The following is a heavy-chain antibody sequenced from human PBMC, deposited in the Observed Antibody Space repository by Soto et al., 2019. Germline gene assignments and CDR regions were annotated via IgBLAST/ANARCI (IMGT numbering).Heavy chain of an antibody. CDR3: ARCNSGGPTGFFDF. CDR2: IYNSGST. J-gene: IGHJ4*02. CDR1: GDSISSGGYY. D-gene: IGHD2-15*01. Sequence: QVQLQESGPGLVKPSQTLSLTCTVAGDSISSGGYYWSWIRQHPGKGPEWIGFIYNSGSTFYNPSLKSRVTISLDTSKTQPSLKVNSVTAADTAVYSCARCNSGGPTGFFDFWGQGTLVTVSS. V-gene: IGHV4-31*03.